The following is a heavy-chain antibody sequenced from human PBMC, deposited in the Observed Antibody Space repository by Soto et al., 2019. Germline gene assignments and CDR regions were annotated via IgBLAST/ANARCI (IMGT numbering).Heavy chain of an antibody. Sequence: SVKVSCKASGGTFSSYAISWVRQAPGQGLEWMGGIIPIFGTANYAQKFQGRVTITADESTSTAYMELSSLRSEDTAVYYCARDPYYYDSSGYKSDAFDIWGQGTMVTVSS. D-gene: IGHD3-22*01. CDR1: GGTFSSYA. CDR3: ARDPYYYDSSGYKSDAFDI. V-gene: IGHV1-69*13. J-gene: IGHJ3*02. CDR2: IIPIFGTA.